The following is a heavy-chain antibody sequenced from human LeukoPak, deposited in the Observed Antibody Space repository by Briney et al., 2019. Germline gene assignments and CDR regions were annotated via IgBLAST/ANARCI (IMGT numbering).Heavy chain of an antibody. CDR1: GFTFSSYA. CDR3: AKVIVATTWGTNFDY. V-gene: IGHV3-23*01. Sequence: GGSLRLSCAASGFTFSSYAMSWVRQAPGKGLEGVSAISGSGGSTYYADSVKGRFTISRDNSKNTLYLQMNSLRAEDTAVYYCAKVIVATTWGTNFDYWGQGTLVTVSS. J-gene: IGHJ4*02. D-gene: IGHD5-12*01. CDR2: ISGSGGST.